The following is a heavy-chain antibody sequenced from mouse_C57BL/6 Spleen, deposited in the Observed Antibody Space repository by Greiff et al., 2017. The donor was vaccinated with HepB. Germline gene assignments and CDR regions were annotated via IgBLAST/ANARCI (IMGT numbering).Heavy chain of an antibody. D-gene: IGHD1-1*01. Sequence: VQLQQPGAELVMPGASVKLSCKASGYTFTSYWMHWVKQRPGQGLEWIGEIDPSDSYTNYNQKFKGKSTLTVDKSSSTAYMQLSSLTSEDSAVYYCARPLLRGGFDYWGQGTTLTVSS. J-gene: IGHJ2*01. CDR2: IDPSDSYT. V-gene: IGHV1-69*01. CDR3: ARPLLRGGFDY. CDR1: GYTFTSYW.